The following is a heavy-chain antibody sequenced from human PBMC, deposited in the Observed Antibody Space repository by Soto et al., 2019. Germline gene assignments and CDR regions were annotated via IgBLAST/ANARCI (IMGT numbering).Heavy chain of an antibody. Sequence: GEALKISCKGSGYAFTSYWIGWVRQMPGEGLEWMGIIQPVDSDTRYSPSFQGQVIISVDKSIGTAYLQWNSLRASDTAMYYCARVLASGYWAYFSYAMDFCGPGTTVTVSS. V-gene: IGHV5-51*01. CDR3: ARVLASGYWAYFSYAMDF. CDR2: IQPVDSDT. CDR1: GYAFTSYW. D-gene: IGHD5-12*01. J-gene: IGHJ6*02.